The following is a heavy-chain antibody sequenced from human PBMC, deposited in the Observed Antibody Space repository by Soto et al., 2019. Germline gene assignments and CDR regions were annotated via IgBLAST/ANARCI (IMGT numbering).Heavy chain of an antibody. V-gene: IGHV4-34*01. CDR2: LNHSGST. CDR1: GGSFSGYY. CDR3: ARSSTSRYYYYMDV. J-gene: IGHJ6*03. D-gene: IGHD2-2*01. Sequence: QVQLQQWGAGLLKPSETLSLTCAVYGGSFSGYYWSWIRQPPGKGLEWIGELNHSGSTNYNPSLKSRVTISVDTSKNQFSLKLSSVTAADTAVYYCARSSTSRYYYYMDVWGKGTTVTVSS.